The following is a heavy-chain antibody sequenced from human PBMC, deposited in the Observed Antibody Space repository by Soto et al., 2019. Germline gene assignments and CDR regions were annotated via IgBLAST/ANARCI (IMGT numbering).Heavy chain of an antibody. Sequence: QVQLVQSGAEVKKPGASVKLSCKASGYTFTSYDINWVRQATGQGLEWMGWMNPNSGNTGYAHKFQGRVTMTRNTSISTAYMELSSLRSDDTAVYYCARSVEWLASFDYWGQGTLVTVSS. J-gene: IGHJ4*02. V-gene: IGHV1-8*01. CDR2: MNPNSGNT. CDR3: ARSVEWLASFDY. D-gene: IGHD6-19*01. CDR1: GYTFTSYD.